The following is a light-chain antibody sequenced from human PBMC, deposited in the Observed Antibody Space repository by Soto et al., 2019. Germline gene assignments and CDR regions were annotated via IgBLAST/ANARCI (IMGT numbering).Light chain of an antibody. CDR2: EVN. J-gene: IGLJ1*01. CDR3: SSYAGSSNV. Sequence: QSALTQPPSASGSPGQSVAISCTGTSSDVGGYNYVSWYQQHPGKAPKLMIYEVNKRPSGVPDRFSGSKSGNTASLTVSGLQAEDEADYYCSSYAGSSNVVGTGTKVT. CDR1: SSDVGGYNY. V-gene: IGLV2-8*01.